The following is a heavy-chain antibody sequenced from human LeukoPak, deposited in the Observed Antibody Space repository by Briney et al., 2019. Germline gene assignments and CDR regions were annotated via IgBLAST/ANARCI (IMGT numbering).Heavy chain of an antibody. CDR2: VSYDGSNK. V-gene: IGHV3-30-3*01. D-gene: IGHD7-27*01. CDR1: VFTFSNYA. J-gene: IGHJ4*02. CDR3: ATIGDRRTGELYRIDY. Sequence: PGRSLRLSCAASVFTFSNYAMHGVRQAPGKGREGVAVVSYDGSNKYYADSVKGRFTISRDNSKNTLYLQMNSLRAEDAAIYYCATIGDRRTGELYRIDYWGQETLVTVSS.